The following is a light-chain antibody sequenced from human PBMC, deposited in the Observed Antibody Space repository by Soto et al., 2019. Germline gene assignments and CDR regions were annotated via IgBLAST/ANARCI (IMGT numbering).Light chain of an antibody. CDR3: CSFALRSTLI. Sequence: QSVLTQPASVSGSPGQSITISCTGTSSDAGNYNLVSWYQQYPGKAPKLMIYEGGKRPSGVSNRFSGSKSGNTASPTISGLQAEDEADYYCCSFALRSTLIFGGGTK. V-gene: IGLV2-23*01. CDR1: SSDAGNYNL. J-gene: IGLJ2*01. CDR2: EGG.